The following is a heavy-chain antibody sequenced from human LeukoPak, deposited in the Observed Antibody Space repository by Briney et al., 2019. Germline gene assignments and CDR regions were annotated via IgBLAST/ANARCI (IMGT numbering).Heavy chain of an antibody. Sequence: SETLSLTCAVYGGSFSGYYWSWIRQPPGKGLEWMGEINHSGSTKYNPSLKSRVAISVDTSKNQFPLKLSSVTAADTAVYYCARGGGLRYFDWLFYFDSWGQGTLVTVSS. CDR3: ARGGGLRYFDWLFYFDS. CDR2: INHSGST. CDR1: GGSFSGYY. J-gene: IGHJ4*02. V-gene: IGHV4-34*01. D-gene: IGHD3-9*01.